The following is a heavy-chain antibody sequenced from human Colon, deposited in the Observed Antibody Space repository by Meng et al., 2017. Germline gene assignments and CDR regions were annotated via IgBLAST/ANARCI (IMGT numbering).Heavy chain of an antibody. CDR2: INHSGST. D-gene: IGHD1-7*01. V-gene: IGHV4-34*01. Sequence: VQLRQWGAGLLKPSAPLSLTCAVYGGSFSGYDWSWIRQPPGKGLEWIGEINHSGSTNYNPSLKSRVTISVDKSKNQFSLKLSFMTAADTAVYYCARVGPGELPNFFDPWGQGTLVTVSS. CDR3: ARVGPGELPNFFDP. J-gene: IGHJ5*02. CDR1: GGSFSGYD.